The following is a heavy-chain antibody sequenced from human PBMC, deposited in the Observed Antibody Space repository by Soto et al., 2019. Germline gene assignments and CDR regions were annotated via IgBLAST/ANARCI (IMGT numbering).Heavy chain of an antibody. J-gene: IGHJ6*02. CDR3: ARENSIASLSYYYGMDV. CDR1: GGSFSGNV. CDR2: VIPMFGTT. V-gene: IGHV1-69*01. D-gene: IGHD6-6*01. Sequence: QVQLVQSGAEVKKPGSSVKVSCKSSGGSFSGNVISWVRQAPGQGPEWMGGVIPMFGTTNFARKFQDRITITADESSSTAYMELSSLLSEDTAVYYCARENSIASLSYYYGMDVWGQGTTVIVSS.